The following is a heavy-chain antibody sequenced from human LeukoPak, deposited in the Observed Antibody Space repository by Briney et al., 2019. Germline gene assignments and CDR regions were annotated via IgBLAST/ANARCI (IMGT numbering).Heavy chain of an antibody. D-gene: IGHD6-19*01. Sequence: GGSLRLSCAASGLTFSNWWMSWVRQAPGKGLEWVANIKQDGSEEHYVDSVKGRFTISRDNARNSLYLQMNTLRVEDTGDYYCATGQWASTHAFDFWGQGTMVTVSS. CDR1: GLTFSNWW. CDR2: IKQDGSEE. V-gene: IGHV3-7*01. CDR3: ATGQWASTHAFDF. J-gene: IGHJ3*01.